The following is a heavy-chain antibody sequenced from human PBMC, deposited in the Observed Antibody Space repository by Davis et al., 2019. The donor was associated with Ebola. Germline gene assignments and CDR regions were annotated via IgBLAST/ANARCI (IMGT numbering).Heavy chain of an antibody. J-gene: IGHJ4*02. CDR3: ARGNRGGDIWTGCFFDY. CDR2: INPSGGST. Sequence: ASVKVSCKTSGYTFTSYYMYWVRQAPGQGLEWLGIINPSGGSTTYAQKFQGRVTMTRDTSTSTVFMELSSLRSEDTAMYYCARGNRGGDIWTGCFFDYWGQGTLVTVSS. CDR1: GYTFTSYY. V-gene: IGHV1-46*03. D-gene: IGHD3-9*01.